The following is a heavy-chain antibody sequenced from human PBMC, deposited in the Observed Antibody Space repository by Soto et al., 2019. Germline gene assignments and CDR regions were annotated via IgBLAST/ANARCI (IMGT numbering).Heavy chain of an antibody. CDR2: ISYDGSNK. J-gene: IGHJ6*02. Sequence: PGGSLRLSCAASGFTFRTYGMHWVRQAPGKGLEWVAVISYDGSNKYYADSVKGRFTISRDNSKNTLYLQMNSLRAEDTAVYYCAKERQEAGTKYYYYYYGMDVWGQGTTVTVSS. D-gene: IGHD6-19*01. V-gene: IGHV3-30*18. CDR3: AKERQEAGTKYYYYYYGMDV. CDR1: GFTFRTYG.